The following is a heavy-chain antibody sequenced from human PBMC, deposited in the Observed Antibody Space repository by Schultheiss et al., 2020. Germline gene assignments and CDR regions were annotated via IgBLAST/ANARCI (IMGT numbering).Heavy chain of an antibody. CDR2: IHPGDSDT. D-gene: IGHD4-17*01. J-gene: IGHJ5*02. V-gene: IGHV5-51*01. CDR1: GYSFTSYW. CDR3: ARLYDYGDRVDP. Sequence: GGSLRLSCKGSGYSFTSYWIGWVRQMHGKALEWMAVIHPGDSDTRYSPSFQGQVTISADKSISTAYMELSSLRSEDTAVYYCARLYDYGDRVDPWGQGTLVTVSA.